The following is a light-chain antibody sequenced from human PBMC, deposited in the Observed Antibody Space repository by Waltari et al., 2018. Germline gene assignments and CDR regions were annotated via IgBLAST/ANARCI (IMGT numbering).Light chain of an antibody. CDR1: QSVGRS. Sequence: EIVLTQSPGTLSLSPGERATLSCWASQSVGRSLACYQQKPGQAPRLLSYGASIRATGIPDRFSGSGSETDFSLTISRPDPEDLAVYYCQHYVRLPATFGQGTKVEIK. V-gene: IGKV3-20*01. CDR3: QHYVRLPAT. J-gene: IGKJ1*01. CDR2: GAS.